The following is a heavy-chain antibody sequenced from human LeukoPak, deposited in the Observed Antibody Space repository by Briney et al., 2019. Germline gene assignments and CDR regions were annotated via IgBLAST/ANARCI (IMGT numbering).Heavy chain of an antibody. CDR1: GFTFSRYS. CDR2: ISSSSSTL. V-gene: IGHV3-48*01. Sequence: GGSLRLSCAASGFTFSRYSMNWVRQAPGKGLEWISYISSSSSTLYYADSVKGRFTISRDNAKNSLYLQMNSLRAEDTAVYYCASGEPFGQWLVRPLGFEYWGQGTLVTVSS. J-gene: IGHJ4*02. CDR3: ASGEPFGQWLVRPLGFEY. D-gene: IGHD6-19*01.